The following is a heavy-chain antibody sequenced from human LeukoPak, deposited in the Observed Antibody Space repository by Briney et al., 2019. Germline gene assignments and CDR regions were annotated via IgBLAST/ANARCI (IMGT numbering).Heavy chain of an antibody. D-gene: IGHD2-2*01. CDR1: GFTFSSYA. CDR2: ISFDGSNK. CDR3: ARADIVVVPAATQWYYYYMDV. V-gene: IGHV3-30*04. Sequence: GGSLRLSCAASGFTFSSYAIHWVRQAPGKGLEWVAVISFDGSNKYYADSVKGRFTISRDNSKNTLYLQMNSLRAEDTAVYYCARADIVVVPAATQWYYYYMDVWGKGTTVTVSS. J-gene: IGHJ6*03.